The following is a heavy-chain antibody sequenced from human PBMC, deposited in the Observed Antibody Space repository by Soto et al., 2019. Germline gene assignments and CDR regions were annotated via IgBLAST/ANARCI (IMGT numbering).Heavy chain of an antibody. CDR3: AGESSYYGDLGKVYYYMDV. V-gene: IGHV4-34*01. J-gene: IGHJ6*03. Sequence: TSETLSLTCAVYGGSFSDYYWSWIRQPPGKGLEWIGEINHSGSTNYNPSLKSRVTISVDTSKNQFSLKLSSVTAADTAVYYCAGESSYYGDLGKVYYYMDVWGKGTTVTVS. CDR1: GGSFSDYY. CDR2: INHSGST. D-gene: IGHD4-17*01.